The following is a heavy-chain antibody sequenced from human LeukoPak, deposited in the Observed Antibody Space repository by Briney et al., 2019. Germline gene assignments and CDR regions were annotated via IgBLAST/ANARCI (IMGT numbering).Heavy chain of an antibody. CDR2: IRSYSSYI. J-gene: IGHJ6*03. Sequence: GGSLRLSCLPSGFTFETYNINSVRQAPGKGLEWGASIRSYSSYIHYGDSVKGRFTISRDDAKKSVYLQIDSLRADDTAVYSCARFAQVYYYIDVWGTGTTVTVSS. CDR1: GFTFETYN. CDR3: ARFAQVYYYIDV. V-gene: IGHV3-21*03.